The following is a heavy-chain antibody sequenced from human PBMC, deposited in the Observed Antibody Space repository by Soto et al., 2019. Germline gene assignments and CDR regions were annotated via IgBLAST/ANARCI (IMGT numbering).Heavy chain of an antibody. CDR3: AKARGGTSNYDAMDV. Sequence: EVQLLESGGGLVQPGGSLRLACEASGFTFSTYAMSWVRQAPGTGLEWVSVIRGSGGSTYYADSVKGWFTISRDDSKNTLYLQMNSLRAEDTAVYYCAKARGGTSNYDAMDVWGQGTTVTVSS. CDR2: IRGSGGST. J-gene: IGHJ6*02. V-gene: IGHV3-23*01. D-gene: IGHD2-15*01. CDR1: GFTFSTYA.